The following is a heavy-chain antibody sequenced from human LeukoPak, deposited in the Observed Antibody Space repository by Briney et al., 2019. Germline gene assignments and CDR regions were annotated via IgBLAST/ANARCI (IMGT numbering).Heavy chain of an antibody. CDR3: AKGDCSSISCYTFDC. Sequence: GGSLRLSCAASGFTFSTYGMHWVRQAPGKGLEWVAVISYDENNKYYADSVKGRFTISRDNSKNTLYLQMNSLRAEDTAVYYCAKGDCSSISCYTFDCWGQGTLVTVSS. CDR2: ISYDENNK. D-gene: IGHD2-2*01. J-gene: IGHJ4*02. CDR1: GFTFSTYG. V-gene: IGHV3-30*18.